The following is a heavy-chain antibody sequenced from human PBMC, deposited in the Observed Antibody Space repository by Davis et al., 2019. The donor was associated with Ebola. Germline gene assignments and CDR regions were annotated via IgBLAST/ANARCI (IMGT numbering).Heavy chain of an antibody. CDR3: AKGYGDLDY. D-gene: IGHD4-17*01. Sequence: PGGSLRLSCAASGFTFRSYSMNWVRQAPGKGLEWVSYISSSGSTIQYADSVKGRFTISRDNAKNSLHLQMNSLRVDDTAVYYCAKGYGDLDYWGQGTLVTVSS. V-gene: IGHV3-48*01. J-gene: IGHJ4*02. CDR1: GFTFRSYS. CDR2: ISSSGSTI.